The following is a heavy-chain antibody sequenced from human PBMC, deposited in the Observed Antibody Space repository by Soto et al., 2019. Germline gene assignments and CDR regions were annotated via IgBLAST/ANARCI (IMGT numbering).Heavy chain of an antibody. CDR3: ARVRLVSGSYNYYYYYGMDV. CDR1: GYTFTSYY. V-gene: IGHV1-46*01. CDR2: INPSGGST. Sequence: QVQLVQSGAEVKKPGASVKVSCKASGYTFTSYYMHWVRQAPGQGLEWMGIINPSGGSTSYAQKFQGRVTMTRDTSTSTVYMELSSLRSEDTAVYYCARVRLVSGSYNYYYYYGMDVWGQGTTVTVSS. J-gene: IGHJ6*02. D-gene: IGHD1-26*01.